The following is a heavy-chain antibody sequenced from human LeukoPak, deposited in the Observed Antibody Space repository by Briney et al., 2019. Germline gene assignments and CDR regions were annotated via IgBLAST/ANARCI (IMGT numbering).Heavy chain of an antibody. CDR3: ASISSAMVRGATQTRGYYYYGMDV. CDR1: GGTFISYA. Sequence: SVKVSCKASGGTFISYAISWVRQAPGQGLEWMGGMVPIFGTANNAQKFQARVTITADESPSTAYTELSSLRSEDTAVYYCASISSAMVRGATQTRGYYYYGMDVWGKGTTVTVSS. J-gene: IGHJ6*04. D-gene: IGHD3-10*01. V-gene: IGHV1-69*01. CDR2: MVPIFGTA.